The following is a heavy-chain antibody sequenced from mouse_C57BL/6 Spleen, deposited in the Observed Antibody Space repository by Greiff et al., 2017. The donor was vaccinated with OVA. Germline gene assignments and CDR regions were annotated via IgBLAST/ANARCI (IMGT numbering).Heavy chain of an antibody. J-gene: IGHJ2*01. D-gene: IGHD4-1*01. Sequence: QVQLKQPGAELVKPGASVKLSCKASGYTFTSYWMHWVKQRPGQGLEWIGMIHPNSGSTNYNEKFKSKATLTVDKSSSTAYMQLSSLTSEDSAVYYCARNWENFDYWGQGTTLTVSS. CDR3: ARNWENFDY. V-gene: IGHV1-64*01. CDR2: IHPNSGST. CDR1: GYTFTSYW.